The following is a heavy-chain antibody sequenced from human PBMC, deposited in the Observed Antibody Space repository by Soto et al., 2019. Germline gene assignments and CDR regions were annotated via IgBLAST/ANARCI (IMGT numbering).Heavy chain of an antibody. CDR1: GGTFSSYA. V-gene: IGHV1-69*13. CDR3: ARVARREQWLMTRYYYYGMDV. J-gene: IGHJ6*02. Sequence: SVKVSCKASGGTFSSYAISWVRQAPGQGLEWVGGIIPIFGTANYAQKFQGRVTITADESTSTAYMELSSLRSEDTAVYYCARVARREQWLMTRYYYYGMDVWGQGTTVTSP. CDR2: IIPIFGTA. D-gene: IGHD6-19*01.